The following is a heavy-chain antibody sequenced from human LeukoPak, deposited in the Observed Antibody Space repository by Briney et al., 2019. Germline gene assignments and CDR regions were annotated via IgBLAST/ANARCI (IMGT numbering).Heavy chain of an antibody. J-gene: IGHJ4*02. CDR2: IKQDGSEK. V-gene: IGHV3-7*01. Sequence: GGSLRLSCAASGFTFSSYWMSWVRQAPGKGLEWVANIKQDGSEKYYVDSVKGRFTISRDNAKNSLYLQMNSLRAEDTAVYYCARVNYYDSSGFDYWGQGTLVTVSS. CDR3: ARVNYYDSSGFDY. D-gene: IGHD3-22*01. CDR1: GFTFSSYW.